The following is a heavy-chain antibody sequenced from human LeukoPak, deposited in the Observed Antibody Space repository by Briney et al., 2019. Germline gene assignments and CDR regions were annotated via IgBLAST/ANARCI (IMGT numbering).Heavy chain of an antibody. CDR1: GFTFSSYA. V-gene: IGHV3-7*01. CDR2: IKQDGSEK. D-gene: IGHD2-2*01. Sequence: GGSLRLSCAASGFTFSSYAMSWVRQAPGKGLEGVANIKQDGSEKYSVESVKGRFTISRDNAKSSLYLQMNSLRAEDTAVYYCARLRVVPAVVYYYYYGMDVWGQGTTVTVSS. J-gene: IGHJ6*02. CDR3: ARLRVVPAVVYYYYYGMDV.